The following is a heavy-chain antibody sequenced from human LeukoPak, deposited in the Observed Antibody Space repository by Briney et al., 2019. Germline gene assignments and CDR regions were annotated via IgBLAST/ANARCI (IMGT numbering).Heavy chain of an antibody. CDR3: ARKWSGTYSSSWYISDDQ. CDR1: GFTFGNFW. D-gene: IGHD6-13*01. Sequence: GGSLRLSCAASGFTFGNFWMSWVRQAPGKGLEWVANINLDGSAQYYVNSVKGRFTISRDNAKNSLYLQMNSLRAEDTAVYYCARKWSGTYSSSWYISDDQWGQGTLVTVSS. J-gene: IGHJ4*02. CDR2: INLDGSAQ. V-gene: IGHV3-7*05.